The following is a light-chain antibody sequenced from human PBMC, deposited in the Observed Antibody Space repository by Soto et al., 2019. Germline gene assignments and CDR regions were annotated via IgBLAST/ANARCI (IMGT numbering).Light chain of an antibody. J-gene: IGKJ4*01. CDR2: DAS. V-gene: IGKV3-11*01. CDR3: QQRSNWRLT. Sequence: EIVLTQSPATLSLSPGERATLSCRASQSVSSYLAWYQQKPGQAPRLLIYDASNRATGIPARFSGSGSGTDFTPTISSLEPADFAGYYCQQRSNWRLTFGGGTTVEIK. CDR1: QSVSSY.